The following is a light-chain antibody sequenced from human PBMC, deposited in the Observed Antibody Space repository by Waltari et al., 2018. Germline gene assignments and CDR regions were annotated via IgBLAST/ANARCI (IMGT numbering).Light chain of an antibody. V-gene: IGKV3-20*01. CDR2: GAS. J-gene: IGKJ2*01. Sequence: EIVLTQSPGTLSLSPGERVTLSCRASQNVNINRLAWYQQKFGQTPRLLIYGASNRAAGIPYRFSGSGSGTDFTLTISRLEPEDVAVYYCQQYDDSSFTFGQGTKVEIK. CDR1: QNVNINR. CDR3: QQYDDSSFT.